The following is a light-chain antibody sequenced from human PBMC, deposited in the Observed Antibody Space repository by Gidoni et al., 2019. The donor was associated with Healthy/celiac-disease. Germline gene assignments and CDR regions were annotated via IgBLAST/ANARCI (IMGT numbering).Light chain of an antibody. CDR3: QQRSNWPPGIT. CDR2: DAS. CDR1: QSVSSY. J-gene: IGKJ4*01. Sequence: EIVLTQSPATLSLSPGERATLSFRASQSVSSYLAWYQQKPGQATRLLIYDASNRATGIPARFSGSGSGTDFTLTISSLEPEDFVVYYCQQRSNWPPGITFGGGTKVEIK. V-gene: IGKV3-11*01.